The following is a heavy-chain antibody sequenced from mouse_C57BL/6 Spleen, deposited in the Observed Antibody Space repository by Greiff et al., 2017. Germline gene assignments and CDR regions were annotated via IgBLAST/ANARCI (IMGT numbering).Heavy chain of an antibody. CDR1: GYSFTGSY. CDR2: INPSTGGT. Sequence: VQLQQSGPELVKPGASVKISCKASGYSFTGSYMHWVKQSPEKSLEWIGEINPSTGGTTYNQKFQAKATLTVDKSASTAYMQLKSLTTEDSAVYYCAKYDYDGAWFAYWGQGTLVTVSA. D-gene: IGHD2-4*01. CDR3: AKYDYDGAWFAY. J-gene: IGHJ3*01. V-gene: IGHV1-42*01.